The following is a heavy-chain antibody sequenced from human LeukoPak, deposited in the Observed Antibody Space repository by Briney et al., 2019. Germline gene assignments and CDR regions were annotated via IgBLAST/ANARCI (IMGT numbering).Heavy chain of an antibody. J-gene: IGHJ3*02. CDR1: GFTFSSYA. CDR3: AREGKWGAFGI. V-gene: IGHV3-53*01. Sequence: GGSLRPSCAASGFTFSSYAMSWVRQAPGKGLEWVSVIYSGGSTYYADSVKGRFTISRDNSKNTLYLQMNSLRAEDTAVYYCAREGKWGAFGIWGQGTMVTVSS. D-gene: IGHD1-26*01. CDR2: IYSGGST.